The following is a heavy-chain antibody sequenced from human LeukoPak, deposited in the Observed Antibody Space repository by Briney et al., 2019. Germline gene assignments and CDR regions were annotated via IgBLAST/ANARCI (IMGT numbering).Heavy chain of an antibody. J-gene: IGHJ4*02. CDR3: ASHPVSYVYSNYAISGL. D-gene: IGHD4-11*01. CDR2: ISYSGST. Sequence: PSETLSLTCTVSGGSITSSDFNWGWIRQPPGKGLEWIGLISYSGSTYYNPSLKSRVTISVDTSKSHFSLKLSSVTAADTAVYYCASHPVSYVYSNYAISGLWGQGTLVTVSS. CDR1: GGSITSSDFN. V-gene: IGHV4-39*01.